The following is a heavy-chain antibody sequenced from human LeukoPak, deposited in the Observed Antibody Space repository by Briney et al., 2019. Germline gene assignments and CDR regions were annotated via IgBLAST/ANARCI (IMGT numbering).Heavy chain of an antibody. Sequence: SETLSLTCAVYGGSFSGYYWSWIRQPPGKGLEWIGEINHSGSTNYNPSLKSRVTISVDTSKNQFSLKLTSVTAADPAVYYCARRRLRGPYFDYWGREPWSPSPQ. CDR2: INHSGST. J-gene: IGHJ4*02. CDR1: GGSFSGYY. CDR3: ARRRLRGPYFDY. D-gene: IGHD5/OR15-5a*01. V-gene: IGHV4-34*01.